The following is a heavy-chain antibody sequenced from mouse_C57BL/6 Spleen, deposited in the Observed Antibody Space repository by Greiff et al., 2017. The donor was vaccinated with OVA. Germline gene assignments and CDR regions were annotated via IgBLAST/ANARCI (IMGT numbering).Heavy chain of an antibody. Sequence: VQGVESGAELVRPGASVTLSCKASGYTFTDYEMHWVKQTPVHGLEWIGAIDPETGGTAYNQKFKGKAILTADKSSSTAYMELRSLTSEDSAVYYCIYGSRFAYWGQGTLVTVSA. V-gene: IGHV1-15*01. J-gene: IGHJ3*01. CDR1: GYTFTDYE. D-gene: IGHD1-1*01. CDR2: IDPETGGT. CDR3: IYGSRFAY.